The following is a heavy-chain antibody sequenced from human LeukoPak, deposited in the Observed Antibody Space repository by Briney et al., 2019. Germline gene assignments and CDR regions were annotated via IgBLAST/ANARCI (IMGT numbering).Heavy chain of an antibody. CDR2: INSDGSST. CDR1: GFTFSSYW. Sequence: GGSLILSCAASGFTFSSYWMHWVRQAPGKGLVWVSHINSDGSSTSYADSVKGRFTISRDNAKNTLYLQMNSLRAEDTAVYYCARDPPGYSFDYWGQGTLVTVSS. V-gene: IGHV3-74*01. D-gene: IGHD2-15*01. CDR3: ARDPPGYSFDY. J-gene: IGHJ4*02.